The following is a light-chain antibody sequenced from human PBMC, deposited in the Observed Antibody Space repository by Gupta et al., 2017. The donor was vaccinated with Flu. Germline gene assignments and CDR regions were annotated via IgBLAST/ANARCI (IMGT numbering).Light chain of an antibody. CDR2: VKN. Sequence: GDTIGNSDANVSQHKQRQATVLIIYVKNIRRSGIPDRFSFSSSENTTSLTITVSQAEDEADYYCNSRDNTNNHQAVFGGGTKLTVL. CDR1: TIGNSD. CDR3: NSRDNTNNHQAV. V-gene: IGLV3-19*01. J-gene: IGLJ2*01.